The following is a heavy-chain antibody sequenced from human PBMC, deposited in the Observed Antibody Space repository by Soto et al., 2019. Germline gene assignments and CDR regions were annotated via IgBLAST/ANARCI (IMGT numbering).Heavy chain of an antibody. D-gene: IGHD3-10*01. CDR1: GFTFSTYA. CDR3: GRINLKNSVDNFDF. J-gene: IGHJ3*01. Sequence: TGGSLRLSCAASGFTFSTYALHWVRQAPGKGLEWVATVTSDGSNKYHADSVEGRFTISRDDSKNTLYLQLNSLRAEDTAVYYCGRINLKNSVDNFDFWGQGTMVTVSS. V-gene: IGHV3-30-3*01. CDR2: VTSDGSNK.